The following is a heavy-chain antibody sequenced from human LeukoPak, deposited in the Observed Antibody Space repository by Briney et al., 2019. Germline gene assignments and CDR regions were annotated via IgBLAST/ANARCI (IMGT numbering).Heavy chain of an antibody. CDR3: ARERDSSGYFDS. D-gene: IGHD3-22*01. V-gene: IGHV3-23*01. CDR2: ISGRRGDT. J-gene: IGHJ4*02. Sequence: GGSLRLSCAASGFVFSTYGIHWVRQAPGKGLEWVSAISGRRGDTYYPDSVKGRFTISRDNSKNTLYLQMNSLRAEDTAVYYCARERDSSGYFDSWGQGTLVTVSS. CDR1: GFVFSTYG.